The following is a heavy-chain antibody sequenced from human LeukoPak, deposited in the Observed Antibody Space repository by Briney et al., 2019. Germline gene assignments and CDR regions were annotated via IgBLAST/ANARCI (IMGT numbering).Heavy chain of an antibody. J-gene: IGHJ4*02. CDR2: IYYSGST. Sequence: SETLSLTCTVSGGSISSYYWSWIRQPPGKGLEWIGYIYYSGSTNYNPSLKSRVTISVDTSKNQFSLKLSSVTAADTAVYYCARRFEWYSDYWGQGTLVTVSS. CDR1: GGSISSYY. D-gene: IGHD2-8*01. CDR3: ARRFEWYSDY. V-gene: IGHV4-59*08.